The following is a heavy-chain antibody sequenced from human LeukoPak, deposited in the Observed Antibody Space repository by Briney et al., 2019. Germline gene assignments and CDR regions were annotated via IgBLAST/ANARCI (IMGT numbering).Heavy chain of an antibody. CDR3: ARSRGTALITRFDY. V-gene: IGHV4-4*07. D-gene: IGHD5-18*01. CDR2: INPSGST. J-gene: IGHJ4*02. CDR1: GGSISNYY. Sequence: PSGTLSLTCTVSGGSISNYYWSWIRQPAGKGLEWIGRINPSGSTNYNPSLESRVFMSVDTSKSQFSLKLNSVTAADTAVYFCARSRGTALITRFDYWGQGTLVTVSS.